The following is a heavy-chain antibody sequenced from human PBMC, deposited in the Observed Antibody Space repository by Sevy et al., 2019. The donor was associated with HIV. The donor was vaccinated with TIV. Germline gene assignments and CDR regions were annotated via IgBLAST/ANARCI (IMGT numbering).Heavy chain of an antibody. CDR1: GGSISSSSYY. Sequence: SETLSLTCTVSGGSISSSSYYWGWIRQPPGKGLEWIGSIYYSGSTYYNPSLKSRVTISVDTSKNQFSLKLSSVTAADTAVYYCAAPRGDSSGWYKGYHYYYGMDVWGQGTTVTVSS. CDR2: IYYSGST. D-gene: IGHD6-19*01. CDR3: AAPRGDSSGWYKGYHYYYGMDV. V-gene: IGHV4-39*01. J-gene: IGHJ6*02.